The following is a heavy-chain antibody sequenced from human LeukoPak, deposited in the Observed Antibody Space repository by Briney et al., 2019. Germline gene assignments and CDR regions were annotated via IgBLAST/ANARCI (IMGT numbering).Heavy chain of an antibody. CDR2: IKQDGSEK. CDR1: GFTFSSYA. J-gene: IGHJ3*02. D-gene: IGHD3-9*01. CDR3: TGGNYDILTGYSI. V-gene: IGHV3-7*01. Sequence: GGSLRLSCAASGFTFSSYAMSWVRQAPGKGLEWVANIKQDGSEKYYVDSVKGRFTISRDNAKNSLYLQMNSLRAEDTAVYYCTGGNYDILTGYSIWGQGTMVTVSS.